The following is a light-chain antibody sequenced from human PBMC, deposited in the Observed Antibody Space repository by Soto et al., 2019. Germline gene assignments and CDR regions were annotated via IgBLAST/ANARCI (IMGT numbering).Light chain of an antibody. V-gene: IGLV2-14*01. J-gene: IGLJ1*01. CDR2: DVS. CDR3: SSYTSSSTYV. CDR1: SSDVGGYNY. Sequence: LTQPASVSGSPGQSITISCTGTSSDVGGYNYVSWYQQHPDKAPKLMIYDVSNRPSGVSNRFSGSKSGNTASLTISGLQAEDEADYYCSSYTSSSTYVFGTGTKVTVL.